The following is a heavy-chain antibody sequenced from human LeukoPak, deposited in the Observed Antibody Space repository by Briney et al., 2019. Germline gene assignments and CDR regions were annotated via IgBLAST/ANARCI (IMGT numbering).Heavy chain of an antibody. V-gene: IGHV4-4*07. Sequence: SETLSLTCTVSGGSISSYYWSWIRQPAGKGLEWIGRIHDSGSTDYNTSLKNRVTMSVDTSKFSVRLTSVTAADTAVYYRARVGGLYSATPYFEYWGQGALVIVSS. D-gene: IGHD3-16*01. CDR1: GGSISSYY. CDR2: IHDSGST. CDR3: ARVGGLYSATPYFEY. J-gene: IGHJ4*02.